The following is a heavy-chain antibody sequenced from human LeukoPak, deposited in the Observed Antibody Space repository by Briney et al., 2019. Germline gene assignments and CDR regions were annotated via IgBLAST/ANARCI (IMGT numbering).Heavy chain of an antibody. J-gene: IGHJ4*02. CDR1: GFTFSSYA. Sequence: PGGSLRLSCAASGFTFSSYAMHWVRQAPGKGLEWVAVISYDGSNKYYADSVKGRFTISRDNSKNTLYLQVNNLRAEDTALYYCAKDRDASSRLFDYWGQGTLITVSS. CDR3: AKDRDASSRLFDY. V-gene: IGHV3-30-3*01. CDR2: ISYDGSNK. D-gene: IGHD6-13*01.